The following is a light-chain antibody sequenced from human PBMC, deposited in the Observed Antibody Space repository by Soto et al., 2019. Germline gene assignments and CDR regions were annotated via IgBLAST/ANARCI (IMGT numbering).Light chain of an antibody. J-gene: IGLJ1*01. CDR3: SSYTSSSTGV. CDR1: SSDVGGYNY. CDR2: DVS. V-gene: IGLV2-14*01. Sequence: QSVLTQPASVSGSPGQSVTISRTGTSSDVGGYNYVSWYQQHPGKAPKLMIYDVSNRPSGVSNRFSGSKSGNTASLTISGLQAEDEADYYCSSYTSSSTGVFGTGTKVTVL.